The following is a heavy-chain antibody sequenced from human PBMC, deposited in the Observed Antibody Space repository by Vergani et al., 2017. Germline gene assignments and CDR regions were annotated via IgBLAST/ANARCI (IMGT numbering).Heavy chain of an antibody. CDR2: INYVGRT. D-gene: IGHD3-16*01. CDR1: GGSINPSSSF. Sequence: VQLQESGPGLVKPSETLSLICTVSGGSINPSSSFWGWIRQSPGKGLEWIGSINYVGRTYYIPSLQSRATVFVDTSKNQFSLNLTPLTAAGTAVYYWARGGGDNWYFDLWGRGTLVTVSS. V-gene: IGHV4-39*01. CDR3: ARGGGDNWYFDL. J-gene: IGHJ2*01.